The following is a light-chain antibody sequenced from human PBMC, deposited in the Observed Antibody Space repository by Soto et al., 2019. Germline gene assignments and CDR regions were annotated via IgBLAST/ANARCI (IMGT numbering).Light chain of an antibody. J-gene: IGKJ1*01. CDR2: VAS. Sequence: EIVLTQSPDTLSLSPGERATLSCRASQSVSSSNLAWYQHKPGQAPRLLIYVASRRATGIPDRFSGSGSGTEFPLTIHRLEPEDFAVYYCQQHGSGPWTFGQGTKVEIK. CDR1: QSVSSSN. CDR3: QQHGSGPWT. V-gene: IGKV3-20*01.